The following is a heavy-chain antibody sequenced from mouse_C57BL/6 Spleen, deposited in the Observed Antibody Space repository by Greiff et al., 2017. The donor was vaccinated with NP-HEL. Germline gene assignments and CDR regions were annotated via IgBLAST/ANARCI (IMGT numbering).Heavy chain of an antibody. CDR2: IYPGDGDT. CDR1: GYAFSSSW. Sequence: VQVVESGPELVKPGASVKISCKASGYAFSSSWMNWVKQRPGKGLEWIGRIYPGDGDTNYNGKFKGKATLTADKSSSTAYMQLSSLTSEDSAVYFCAREGLPYYFDYWGQGTTLTVSS. D-gene: IGHD6-1*01. V-gene: IGHV1-82*01. J-gene: IGHJ2*01. CDR3: AREGLPYYFDY.